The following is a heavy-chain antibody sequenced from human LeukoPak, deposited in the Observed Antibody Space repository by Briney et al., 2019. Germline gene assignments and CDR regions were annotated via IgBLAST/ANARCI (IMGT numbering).Heavy chain of an antibody. CDR2: ISYDGSNK. CDR1: GFTFSSYA. D-gene: IGHD6-25*01. Sequence: PGGSLRLSCAASGFTFSSYAMHWVRQAPGKGLEWVAVISYDGSNKYCADSVKGRFTILRDNSENTLYLQMNSLGAEDTAVYYCAKRASGFNFDYWGQGTQVTVSS. V-gene: IGHV3-30*04. J-gene: IGHJ4*02. CDR3: AKRASGFNFDY.